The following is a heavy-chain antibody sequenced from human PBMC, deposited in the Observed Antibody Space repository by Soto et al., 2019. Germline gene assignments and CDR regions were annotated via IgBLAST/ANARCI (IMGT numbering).Heavy chain of an antibody. Sequence: GGSLRLSCAASGFTFSSYAMSWVRQAPGKGLEWVSAISGSGGSTYYADSVKGRFTISRDNSKNTLYLQMNSLSAEDTAVYYCAKDLWFGEYGMDVWGQGTTVTVSS. CDR3: AKDLWFGEYGMDV. V-gene: IGHV3-23*01. CDR2: ISGSGGST. D-gene: IGHD3-10*01. J-gene: IGHJ6*02. CDR1: GFTFSSYA.